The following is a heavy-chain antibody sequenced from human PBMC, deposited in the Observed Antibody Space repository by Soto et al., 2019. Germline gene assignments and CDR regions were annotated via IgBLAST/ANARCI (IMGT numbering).Heavy chain of an antibody. Sequence: SETLSLTCAVYGGSFSGYYWSWIRQPPGKGLEWIGEINHSGSTNYNPSLKSRVTISVDTSKNQFSLKLSSVTAADTAVYYCARGRKTIRYFDWLPFDPWGQGTLVTVSS. D-gene: IGHD3-9*01. V-gene: IGHV4-34*01. CDR3: ARGRKTIRYFDWLPFDP. CDR2: INHSGST. CDR1: GGSFSGYY. J-gene: IGHJ5*02.